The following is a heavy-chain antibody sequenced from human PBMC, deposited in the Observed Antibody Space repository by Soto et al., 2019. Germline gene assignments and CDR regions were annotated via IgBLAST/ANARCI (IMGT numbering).Heavy chain of an antibody. V-gene: IGHV1-69*02. CDR3: ASVHVDTAMASYYYYYMDV. CDR2: IIPILGIA. D-gene: IGHD5-18*01. Sequence: SVKVSCKASGGTFSSYTISWVRQAPGQGLEWMGRIIPILGIANYAQKFQGRVTITADKSTSTAYMELSSLRSEDTAVYYCASVHVDTAMASYYYYYMDVWGKGTTVTVSS. J-gene: IGHJ6*03. CDR1: GGTFSSYT.